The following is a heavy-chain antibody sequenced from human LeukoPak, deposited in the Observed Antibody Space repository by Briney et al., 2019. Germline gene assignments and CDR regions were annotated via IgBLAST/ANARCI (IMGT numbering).Heavy chain of an antibody. V-gene: IGHV1-69*06. CDR1: GYTFTSYA. CDR2: IIPIFGTA. D-gene: IGHD5-18*01. J-gene: IGHJ6*03. Sequence: GASVKVSCKASGYTFTSYAISWVRQAPGQGLEWMGGIIPIFGTANYAQKFQGRVTITADKSTSTAYMELSSLRSEDTAVYYCARASGYSYGYGGYYYYMDVWGKGTTVTVSS. CDR3: ARASGYSYGYGGYYYYMDV.